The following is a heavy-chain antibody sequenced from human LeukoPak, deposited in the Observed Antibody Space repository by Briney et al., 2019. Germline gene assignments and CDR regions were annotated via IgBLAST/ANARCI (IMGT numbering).Heavy chain of an antibody. D-gene: IGHD3-22*01. V-gene: IGHV4-4*07. CDR1: GGSISSYF. J-gene: IGHJ3*02. Sequence: PSETLSLTCSVSGGSISSYFWSWIRQPAGKGLEWIGRIYSSGNTNYNPSLKSRVTMSVDTSKNQFSLKLSSVTAADTAVYYCARVLTLHYDRSSGAGAFDIWGLGTMVTVSS. CDR2: IYSSGNT. CDR3: ARVLTLHYDRSSGAGAFDI.